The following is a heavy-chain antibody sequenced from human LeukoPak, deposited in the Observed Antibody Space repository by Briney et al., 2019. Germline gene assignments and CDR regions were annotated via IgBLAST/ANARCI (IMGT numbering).Heavy chain of an antibody. D-gene: IGHD3-9*01. V-gene: IGHV3-74*01. CDR1: GLTFSRHW. J-gene: IGHJ4*02. CDR2: INSDGSST. CDR3: AKAELYDILTGYYY. Sequence: PGGSLRLSCAASGLTFSRHWMHWVRQAPGKGLVWVSRINSDGSSTYYADSVKGRFTISRDNSKNTLYLQMNSLRTEDTAVYYCAKAELYDILTGYYYWGQGTLVTVSS.